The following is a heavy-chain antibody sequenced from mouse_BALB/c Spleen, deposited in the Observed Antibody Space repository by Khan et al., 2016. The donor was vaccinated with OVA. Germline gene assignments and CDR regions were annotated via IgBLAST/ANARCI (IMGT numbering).Heavy chain of an antibody. CDR3: ARLEDI. D-gene: IGHD1-3*01. CDR2: IWAGGST. V-gene: IGHV2-9*02. Sequence: QVQLKESGPGLVAPSQSLSITCTVSGFSLTSYGVHWVRQPPGKGLEWLGVIWAGGSTNYNSDLMSRLSISKDNSKSQVVLKMNSLQTDDTAMYYCARLEDIWGQGTTLTVSS. J-gene: IGHJ2*01. CDR1: GFSLTSYG.